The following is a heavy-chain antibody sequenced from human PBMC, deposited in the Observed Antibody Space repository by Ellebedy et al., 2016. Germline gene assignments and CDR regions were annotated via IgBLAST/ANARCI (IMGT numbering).Heavy chain of an antibody. CDR1: GGSVSSANYY. J-gene: IGHJ4*02. CDR2: VHYSGST. V-gene: IGHV4-61*01. Sequence: SETLSLTXIVSGGSVSSANYYWSWIRQSPGKGLEWIGYVHYSGSTNYNPSLKSRVTISVDTSRNQFSLKLSDVTAADTAVFHCATGIVGGYLPFDNWGRGTLVTVSS. D-gene: IGHD1-26*01. CDR3: ATGIVGGYLPFDN.